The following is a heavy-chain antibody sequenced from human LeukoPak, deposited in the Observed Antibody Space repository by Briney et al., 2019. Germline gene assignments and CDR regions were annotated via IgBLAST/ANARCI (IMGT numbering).Heavy chain of an antibody. CDR1: GFTFTSCG. J-gene: IGHJ4*02. D-gene: IGHD2-2*01. CDR2: ISAYNGNT. CDR3: ARGGLSSRIDY. Sequence: ASVKVSCMSSGFTFTSCGFTWMRQAPGQGLEWMGWISAYNGNTNYAENFQGRSTMTTDTSTSTAYMDLRSLRADDTAVYYCARGGLSSRIDYWGQGTLVTDSS. V-gene: IGHV1-18*01.